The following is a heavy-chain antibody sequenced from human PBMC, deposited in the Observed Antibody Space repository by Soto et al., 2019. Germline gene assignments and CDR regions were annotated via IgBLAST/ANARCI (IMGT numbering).Heavy chain of an antibody. D-gene: IGHD3-9*01. Sequence: SETLSLTCTVSGGSISSSSYYWGWIRQPPGKGLEWIGSIYYSGSTYYNPSLKSRVTISVDTSKNQFSLKLSSVTAADTAVYYCARTRIEDFDWLFYFDYWGQGTLVTVSS. J-gene: IGHJ4*02. CDR3: ARTRIEDFDWLFYFDY. CDR1: GGSISSSSYY. CDR2: IYYSGST. V-gene: IGHV4-39*01.